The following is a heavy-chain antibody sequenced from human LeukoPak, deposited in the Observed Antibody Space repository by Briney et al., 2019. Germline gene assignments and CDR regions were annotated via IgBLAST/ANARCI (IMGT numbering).Heavy chain of an antibody. CDR3: AKDWRRAIAAAGTSYFDY. CDR2: IRYDGSNK. J-gene: IGHJ4*02. Sequence: GGSLRLSCAASGFTFSSYGMHWVRQAPGKGLEWVAFIRYDGSNKYYADSVKGRFTISRDNSKNTLYLQMNSLRAEDTAVYYCAKDWRRAIAAAGTSYFDYWGQGTLVTVSS. CDR1: GFTFSSYG. V-gene: IGHV3-30*02. D-gene: IGHD6-13*01.